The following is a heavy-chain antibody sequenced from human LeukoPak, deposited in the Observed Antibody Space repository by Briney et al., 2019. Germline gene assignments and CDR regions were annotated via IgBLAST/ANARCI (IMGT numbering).Heavy chain of an antibody. D-gene: IGHD1-26*01. Sequence: PGGSLRLSCEASGFIFTDYYMSWIRQAPGKGLEWVSYLSRSGNLIYYTDSVKGRFTISRDNAKNSVYLQMNSLRAEDTAVYYCARDVALDRRELPNWYFDLWGRGTLVTVSS. V-gene: IGHV3-11*01. CDR2: LSRSGNLI. J-gene: IGHJ2*01. CDR3: ARDVALDRRELPNWYFDL. CDR1: GFIFTDYY.